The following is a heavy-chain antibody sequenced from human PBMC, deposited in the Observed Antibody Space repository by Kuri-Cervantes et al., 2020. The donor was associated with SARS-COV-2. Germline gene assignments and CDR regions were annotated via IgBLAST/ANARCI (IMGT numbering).Heavy chain of an antibody. CDR3: ARGGLEGK. CDR1: GGTFSRYA. D-gene: IGHD3-10*01. CDR2: ISPFLGTA. Sequence: SVKVSCKAPGGTFSRYAFNWVRQAPGQGLEWMGGISPFLGTATYAQKFQGRVTITMDESMSTAYLELSSLRSDDTAVYYCARGGLEGKWGQGTLVTVSS. V-gene: IGHV1-69*05. J-gene: IGHJ4*02.